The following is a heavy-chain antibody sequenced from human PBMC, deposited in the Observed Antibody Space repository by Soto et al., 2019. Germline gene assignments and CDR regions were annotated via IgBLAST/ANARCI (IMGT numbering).Heavy chain of an antibody. J-gene: IGHJ4*02. CDR2: ISYDGSNK. D-gene: IGHD3-22*01. Sequence: LRLSCAASGFTFSSYGMHWVRQAPGKGLEWVAVISYDGSNKYYADSVKGRFTISRDNSKNTLYLQMNSLRAEDTAVYYCAKDSEPKYYDSSGWLGVGLNWGQGTRVTVS. V-gene: IGHV3-30*18. CDR1: GFTFSSYG. CDR3: AKDSEPKYYDSSGWLGVGLN.